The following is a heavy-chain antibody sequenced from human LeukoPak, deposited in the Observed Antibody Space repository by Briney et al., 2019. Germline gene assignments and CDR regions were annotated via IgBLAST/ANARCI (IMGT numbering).Heavy chain of an antibody. Sequence: ASVKVSCKASGYTFTSYYMHWVRQAPGQGLEWMGIINPSGGSTSYAQKFQGRVTMTRDTSTSTVYMELSSLRSEDTAVYYCARDGRFLEWLSSRFDYWGQGTLVTVST. V-gene: IGHV1-46*01. CDR3: ARDGRFLEWLSSRFDY. D-gene: IGHD3-3*01. CDR1: GYTFTSYY. CDR2: INPSGGST. J-gene: IGHJ4*02.